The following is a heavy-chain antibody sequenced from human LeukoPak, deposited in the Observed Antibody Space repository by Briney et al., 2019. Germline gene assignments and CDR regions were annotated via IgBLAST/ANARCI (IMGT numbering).Heavy chain of an antibody. J-gene: IGHJ4*02. CDR2: IKQDGTDK. V-gene: IGHV3-7*01. Sequence: PGGSLRLSCAASGFPISSYWMNWVRQAPGKGLEWVANIKQDGTDKYFVDSVKGRFTISRDNAKNSLFLQMNSLRAEDTAVYYCAGGGQLDYWGQGTLVTVSS. D-gene: IGHD5-24*01. CDR3: AGGGQLDY. CDR1: GFPISSYW.